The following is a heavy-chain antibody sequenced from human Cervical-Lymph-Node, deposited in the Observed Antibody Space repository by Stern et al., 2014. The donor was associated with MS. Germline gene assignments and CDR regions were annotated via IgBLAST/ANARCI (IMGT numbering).Heavy chain of an antibody. CDR1: GGPFRSYA. V-gene: IGHV1-69*12. CDR3: AVHYSGRDWDFDY. CDR2: IIPIFGTA. J-gene: IGHJ4*02. Sequence: QDQLVQSGAEVKKPGSSVKVSCKASGGPFRSYAISWVRQAPGQGLEWMGGIIPIFGTANYAQKFQGRVTITADESTSTAYMELSSLRSEDTAVYYCAVHYSGRDWDFDYWGQGTLVTVSS. D-gene: IGHD1-26*01.